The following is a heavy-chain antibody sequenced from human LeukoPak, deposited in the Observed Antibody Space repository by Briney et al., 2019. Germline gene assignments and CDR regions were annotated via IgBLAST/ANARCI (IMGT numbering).Heavy chain of an antibody. CDR3: ATLIDDYVWGSYRYRDYFDY. CDR2: INHSGST. J-gene: IGHJ4*02. CDR1: GGSFSGYY. V-gene: IGHV4-34*01. D-gene: IGHD3-16*02. Sequence: SETLSLTCALYGGSFSGYYWSWIRQPPGKGLEWLGEINHSGSTNYNPSLKSRVTISVDASKNQFSMKLSSVTAADTAVYYCATLIDDYVWGSYRYRDYFDYWGQGTLVTVSS.